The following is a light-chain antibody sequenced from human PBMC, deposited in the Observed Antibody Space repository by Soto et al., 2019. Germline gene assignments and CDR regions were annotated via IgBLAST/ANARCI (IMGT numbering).Light chain of an antibody. J-gene: IGKJ1*01. CDR2: KAS. CDR3: QKYNSYPRT. V-gene: IGKV1-5*03. Sequence: DIQMAQSPSTLSASVGDRVTITCRASQSISSWLAWYQQKPGKAPKLLIYKASTLQNGVLSRFSGSRAGTEFTITISSREPDDFATYYCQKYNSYPRTFGHGTKVEIK. CDR1: QSISSW.